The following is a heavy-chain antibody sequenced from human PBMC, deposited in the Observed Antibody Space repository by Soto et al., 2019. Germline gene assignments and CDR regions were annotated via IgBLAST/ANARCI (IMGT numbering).Heavy chain of an antibody. CDR3: AKGSFSAHQFLDH. D-gene: IGHD3-10*01. J-gene: IGHJ4*02. Sequence: SETLSLTCTVSGGSISSGGYYWSWIRQHPGKGLEWIGYIYYSGSTYYNPSLKSRVTISVDTSKNQFSLKLSSVTAADTAVYYCAKGSFSAHQFLDHWGQGTRVTVSS. CDR2: IYYSGST. CDR1: GGSISSGGYY. V-gene: IGHV4-31*03.